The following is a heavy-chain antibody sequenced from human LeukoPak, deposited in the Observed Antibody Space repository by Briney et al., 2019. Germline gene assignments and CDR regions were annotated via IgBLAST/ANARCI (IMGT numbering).Heavy chain of an antibody. J-gene: IGHJ5*02. V-gene: IGHV3-23*01. Sequence: GGSLRLSCAASRFTFSSYAMSWVRQAPGKGLEWVSAISGYGGRTYYADSVKGRFTISRDNSKNTLYLQMNSLRAGDTAVYYCAKGDLVFDPWGQGTLVTVSS. CDR3: AKGDLVFDP. CDR1: RFTFSSYA. D-gene: IGHD6-6*01. CDR2: ISGYGGRT.